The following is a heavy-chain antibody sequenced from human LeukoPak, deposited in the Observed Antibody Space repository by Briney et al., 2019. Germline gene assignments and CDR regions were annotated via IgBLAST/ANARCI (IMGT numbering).Heavy chain of an antibody. Sequence: GGSLRLSCAASGFTFSSYGMHWVRQAPGKGLEWVAVIWSDGSQKYYADSVKGRFTISRDNSEETLDLQMNSLRAEDTALYYCVRRGSKTYDFDYWGQGTLATVSS. CDR2: IWSDGSQK. D-gene: IGHD3-16*01. CDR1: GFTFSSYG. V-gene: IGHV3-33*08. CDR3: VRRGSKTYDFDY. J-gene: IGHJ4*02.